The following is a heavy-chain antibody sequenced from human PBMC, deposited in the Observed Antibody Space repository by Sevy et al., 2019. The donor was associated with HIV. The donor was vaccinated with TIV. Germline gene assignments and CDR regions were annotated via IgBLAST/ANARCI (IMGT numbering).Heavy chain of an antibody. J-gene: IGHJ6*02. V-gene: IGHV3-23*01. CDR3: AKGDSTFYGMDV. CDR1: GFTFSTYT. D-gene: IGHD6-13*01. CDR2: ISGSGGST. Sequence: GGSLRLSCAASGFTFSTYTMNWVRQAPGKGLEWVSAISGSGGSTYYADSVKGRFTISRDKSKNTLYLQMNNLRAEDTAVYYCAKGDSTFYGMDVWGPGTTVTVSS.